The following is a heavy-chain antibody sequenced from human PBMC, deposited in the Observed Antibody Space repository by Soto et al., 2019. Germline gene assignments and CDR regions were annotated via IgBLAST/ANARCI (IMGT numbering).Heavy chain of an antibody. D-gene: IGHD6-13*01. CDR3: ARLYSSSFYWFDP. V-gene: IGHV4-59*01. CDR2: IYYSGST. CDR1: GGSISTYY. J-gene: IGHJ5*02. Sequence: SETLSLTCTVSGGSISTYYWSWIRQPPGKGLEWIGYIYYSGSTNYNPSLKSRVTISVDTSKNQFSLKLSSVTAADTAVYYCARLYSSSFYWFDPWGQRTLVTVSA.